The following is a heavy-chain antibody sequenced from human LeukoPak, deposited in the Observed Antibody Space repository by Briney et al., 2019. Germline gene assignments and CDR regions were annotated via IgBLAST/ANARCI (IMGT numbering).Heavy chain of an antibody. CDR3: TRGGYCSNTGCFAFDV. J-gene: IGHJ3*01. V-gene: IGHV1-18*01. CDR1: GGTFSSYA. CDR2: ISPYNGNK. D-gene: IGHD2-2*01. Sequence: GASVKVSCKASGGTFSSYAISWVRQAPGQGLEWMGWISPYNGNKKYVQKFQGRVTMTTDTSTSTAYMELRSLRSDDTALYYCTRGGYCSNTGCFAFDVWGQGTMVTVSS.